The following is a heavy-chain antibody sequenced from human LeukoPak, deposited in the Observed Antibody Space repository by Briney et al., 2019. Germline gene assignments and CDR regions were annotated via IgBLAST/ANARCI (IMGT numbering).Heavy chain of an antibody. CDR2: ISYDGSNK. Sequence: GGSLRLSCAASGFTFSSYAMHWVRQAPGKGLEWVAVISYDGSNKYYADSVKGRFTISRDNSKNTLYLQMNSLRAEDTAVYYCARDGDYDYVWGSYHHPNYYYMDVWGKGTTVTVSS. CDR3: ARDGDYDYVWGSYHHPNYYYMDV. J-gene: IGHJ6*03. CDR1: GFTFSSYA. V-gene: IGHV3-30*04. D-gene: IGHD3-16*02.